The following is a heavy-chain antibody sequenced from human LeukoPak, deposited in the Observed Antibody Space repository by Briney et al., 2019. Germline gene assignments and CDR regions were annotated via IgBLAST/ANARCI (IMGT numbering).Heavy chain of an antibody. CDR1: GYSFSSFG. CDR3: ARVSPGTQGTFDP. V-gene: IGHV1-69*06. J-gene: IGHJ5*02. D-gene: IGHD1-7*01. CDR2: IIPIFGTA. Sequence: GASVKVSCKASGYSFSSFGISWLRQAPGQGLEWMGGIIPIFGTANYAQKFQGRVTITADKSTSTAYMELSSLRSEDTAVYYCARVSPGTQGTFDPWGQGTLVTVSS.